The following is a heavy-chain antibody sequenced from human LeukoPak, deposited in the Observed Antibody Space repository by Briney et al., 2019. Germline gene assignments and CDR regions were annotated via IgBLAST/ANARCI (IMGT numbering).Heavy chain of an antibody. J-gene: IGHJ4*02. D-gene: IGHD5-24*01. CDR2: IYYSGST. CDR1: GGSISSYY. V-gene: IGHV4-59*08. Sequence: SETPSLTCTLSGGSISSYYRSWIRQPPGKGLEWIGYIYYSGSTNYNPSLKSRVTISVDTSKNQFSLKLSSVTAADTAVYYCARTLMATIVPYYFDYWGQGTLVTVSS. CDR3: ARTLMATIVPYYFDY.